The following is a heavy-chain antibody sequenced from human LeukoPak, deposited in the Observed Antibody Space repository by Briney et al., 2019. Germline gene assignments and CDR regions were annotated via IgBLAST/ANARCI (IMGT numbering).Heavy chain of an antibody. Sequence: PSETLSLTCTVSGGSISSSSYYWGWIRQPPGKGLEWIGSIYYSGSTYYNPSLKSRVTISVDTSKNQFSLKLSSVTAADTAVYYCARQRRGYSYGFTFYYFDYWGQGTLVTVSS. V-gene: IGHV4-39*01. J-gene: IGHJ4*02. CDR1: GGSISSSSYY. CDR3: ARQRRGYSYGFTFYYFDY. D-gene: IGHD5-18*01. CDR2: IYYSGST.